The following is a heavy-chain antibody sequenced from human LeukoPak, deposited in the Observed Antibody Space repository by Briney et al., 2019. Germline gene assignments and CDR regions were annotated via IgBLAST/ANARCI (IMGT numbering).Heavy chain of an antibody. Sequence: PSETLSLTCTVSGGSISSYYWSWIRQPPGKGLEWIGYIYYSGSTNYNPSLKSRVTISVDTSKNQFSLKLSSVTAADTAVYYCARQNQQLVLGHYFDYWGQGTLVTVSS. CDR2: IYYSGST. J-gene: IGHJ4*02. CDR1: GGSISSYY. CDR3: ARQNQQLVLGHYFDY. D-gene: IGHD6-13*01. V-gene: IGHV4-59*01.